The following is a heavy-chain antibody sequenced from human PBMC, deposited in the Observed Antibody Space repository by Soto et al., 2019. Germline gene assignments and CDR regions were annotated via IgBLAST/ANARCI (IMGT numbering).Heavy chain of an antibody. CDR3: AREFWSRHYYDTSGFYSPYYFDY. Sequence: PSETLSLTCTVSGGAISYYYWSWIRQSPGKGLEWIGYVYTSGNTNYNPSLKSRVSMSIDTSKNQFSLNLRSVTPADTAVYYCAREFWSRHYYDTSGFYSPYYFDYWGQGALVTVSS. J-gene: IGHJ4*02. CDR2: VYTSGNT. D-gene: IGHD3-22*01. V-gene: IGHV4-4*08. CDR1: GGAISYYY.